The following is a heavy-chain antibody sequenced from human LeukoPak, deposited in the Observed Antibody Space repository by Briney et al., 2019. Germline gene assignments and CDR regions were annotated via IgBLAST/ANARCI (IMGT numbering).Heavy chain of an antibody. D-gene: IGHD4-23*01. V-gene: IGHV4-61*02. Sequence: SETLSLTCTVSGGSISSGSYYWSWLRQPAGKGLEWIGRIYTSGSTNYNPSLKSRVTISVDTSKNQFSLKLSSVTAADTAVYYCARELYGGMDYWGQGTLVTVSS. CDR2: IYTSGST. CDR3: ARELYGGMDY. CDR1: GGSISSGSYY. J-gene: IGHJ4*02.